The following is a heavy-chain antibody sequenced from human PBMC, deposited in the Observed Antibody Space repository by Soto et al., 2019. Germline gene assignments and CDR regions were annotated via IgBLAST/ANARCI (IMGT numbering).Heavy chain of an antibody. Sequence: QVQLVQSGAEVKKPGSSVKVSCKASGSTFSSYAISCVRRAPGQGLEWMGGIIPIFGTANYAQKFQGRVTITADESTSTAYTELRSLRSEDTAVYYCATGIAVDARAYYFDHWGQGTLVTVSS. CDR2: IIPIFGTA. J-gene: IGHJ4*02. V-gene: IGHV1-69*01. CDR3: ATGIAVDARAYYFDH. D-gene: IGHD6-19*01. CDR1: GSTFSSYA.